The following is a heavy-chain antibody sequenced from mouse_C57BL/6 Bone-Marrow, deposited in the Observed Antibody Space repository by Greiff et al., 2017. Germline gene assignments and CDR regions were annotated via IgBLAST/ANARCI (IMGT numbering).Heavy chain of an antibody. CDR2: IDPSDSYP. D-gene: IGHD1-1*01. V-gene: IGHV1-69*01. CDR3: AREGSSTYFFDY. CDR1: GYTFTSYW. J-gene: IGHJ2*01. Sequence: QVQLQQPGAELVMPGASVKLSCKASGYTFTSYWMHWVKQRPGQGLEWIGEIDPSDSYPNYNQKFKGKSTLTVDKSSSTASMQLSSLTSEDSAVYYCAREGSSTYFFDYWDQGTTLTVSS.